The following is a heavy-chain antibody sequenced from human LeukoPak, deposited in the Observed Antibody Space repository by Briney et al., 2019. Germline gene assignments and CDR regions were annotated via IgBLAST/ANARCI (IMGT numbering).Heavy chain of an antibody. CDR2: IYTSGST. CDR3: ARGRYYGSGSFYYYYMDV. Sequence: PSETLSLTCTVSGGSISSYYWSWIRQPAGKGLEWIGRIYTSGSTNYNPSLKSRVTISVDTSKNQFSLKLSSVTAADTAVYYCARGRYYGSGSFYYYYMDVWGKGTTVTISS. D-gene: IGHD3-10*01. J-gene: IGHJ6*03. CDR1: GGSISSYY. V-gene: IGHV4-4*07.